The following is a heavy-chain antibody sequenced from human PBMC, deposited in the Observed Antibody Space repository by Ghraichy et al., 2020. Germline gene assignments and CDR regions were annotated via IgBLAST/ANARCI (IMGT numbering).Heavy chain of an antibody. CDR3: ARDLEVVPATPIDY. J-gene: IGHJ4*02. D-gene: IGHD2-15*01. V-gene: IGHV1-18*01. Sequence: GESLNISCKASGYTFTSYGISWVRQAPGQGLEWMGWINGYNGHTNYAQNVQGRVTMTTDTSTSTAYMELRSLRSDDTAVYYCARDLEVVPATPIDYWGQGTLVTVSS. CDR1: GYTFTSYG. CDR2: INGYNGHT.